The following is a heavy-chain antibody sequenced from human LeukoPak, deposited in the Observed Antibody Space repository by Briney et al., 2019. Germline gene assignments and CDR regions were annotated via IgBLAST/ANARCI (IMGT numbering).Heavy chain of an antibody. D-gene: IGHD2-2*03. J-gene: IGHJ4*02. V-gene: IGHV6-1*01. CDR2: TYYRSKWYN. Sequence: SQTLSLTCAISGDSFSSNSAAWNWIGQSPSRGLEWLGRTYYRSKWYNDYAVSVKSRITINPDTSKNQFSLQLNSVTPEDTAVYYCARAPRRSGYCSSTSCYPDYWGQGTLVTVSS. CDR3: ARAPRRSGYCSSTSCYPDY. CDR1: GDSFSSNSAA.